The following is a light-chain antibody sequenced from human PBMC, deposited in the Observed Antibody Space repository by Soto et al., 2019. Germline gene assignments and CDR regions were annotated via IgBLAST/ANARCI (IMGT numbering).Light chain of an antibody. Sequence: EIVLTQSPGTLSLSPGERATLSCRASQSVSGSYLAWYQQKPGQAPRLLIYGASSRATGIPDRFSGSGSGTDFTLTISRLEPEDFAVYYCQQYGSSPMYTFGQGTK. CDR1: QSVSGSY. CDR3: QQYGSSPMYT. V-gene: IGKV3-20*01. J-gene: IGKJ2*01. CDR2: GAS.